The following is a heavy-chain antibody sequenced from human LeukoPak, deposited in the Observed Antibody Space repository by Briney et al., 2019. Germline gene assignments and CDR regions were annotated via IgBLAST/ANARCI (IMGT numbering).Heavy chain of an antibody. Sequence: GGSLRLSCAASGLTFNTYTMNWVRQAPGKGLEWVSHISGSSGIIDYADSVRGRFTISRDNAKNSLYLQMNSLRAEDTAVYYCARGSTYYEGSGQVPFDYWGQGTLVTVSS. CDR2: ISGSSGII. CDR3: ARGSTYYEGSGQVPFDY. J-gene: IGHJ4*02. D-gene: IGHD3-22*01. V-gene: IGHV3-48*01. CDR1: GLTFNTYT.